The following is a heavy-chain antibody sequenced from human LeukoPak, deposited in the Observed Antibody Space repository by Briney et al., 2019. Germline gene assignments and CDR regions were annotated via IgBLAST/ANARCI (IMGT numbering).Heavy chain of an antibody. CDR3: AKGRVQYAFDI. CDR1: GFTFSIYA. Sequence: GGSLRLSCAASGFTFSIYAMSWVRQAPGKGLEWGSAISGSGASTYYADSVKGRFTISRDNSKNTLYLQMNSLRAEDTAVYYCAKGRVQYAFDIWGQGTMVTVSS. D-gene: IGHD4-11*01. CDR2: ISGSGAST. J-gene: IGHJ3*02. V-gene: IGHV3-23*01.